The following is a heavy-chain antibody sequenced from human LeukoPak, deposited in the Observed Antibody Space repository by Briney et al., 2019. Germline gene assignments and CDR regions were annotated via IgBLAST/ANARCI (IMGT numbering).Heavy chain of an antibody. CDR2: INTNTGNP. V-gene: IGHV7-4-1*02. D-gene: IGHD3-10*01. J-gene: IGHJ4*02. CDR1: GYTFTSYA. Sequence: VASVKVSFKSSGYTFTSYAMNWVRQAPGQGLEWMGWINTNTGNPTYAQGFTGRFVFSLDTSVSTAYLQISSLKAEDTAVYYCARDGFDLDFDYWGQGTLVTVSS. CDR3: ARDGFDLDFDY.